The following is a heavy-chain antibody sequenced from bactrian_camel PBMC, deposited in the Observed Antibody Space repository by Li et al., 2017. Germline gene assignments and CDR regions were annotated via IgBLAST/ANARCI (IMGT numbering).Heavy chain of an antibody. Sequence: HVQLVESGGGSVQAGGSLRLSCSFSGFTNRNYCMTWFRQVAGKEREGVAAIDRNVRSAYSGSVKGRFTISRDNAKNTLYLQLNSLKTEDTSMYYCVKHQLEERFGGSWTDEYDYWGQGTQVTVS. D-gene: IGHD6*01. CDR2: IDRNVRS. CDR3: VKHQLEERFGGSWTDEYDY. V-gene: IGHV3S1*01. CDR1: GFTNRNYC. J-gene: IGHJ4*01.